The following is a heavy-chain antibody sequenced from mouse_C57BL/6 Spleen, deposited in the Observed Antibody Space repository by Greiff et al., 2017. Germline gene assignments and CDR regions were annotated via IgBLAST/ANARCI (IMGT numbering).Heavy chain of an antibody. J-gene: IGHJ1*03. CDR1: GYTFTDYN. CDR3: ARRSSYCYFDV. CDR2: INPNNGGT. Sequence: VQLQQSGPELVKPGASVTIPCKASGYTFTDYNMDWVKQSHGKSLEWIGDINPNNGGTIYNQKFKGKATLTVDKSSSTAYMELRSLTSEDTAVYYCARRSSYCYFDVWGTGTTVTVSS. V-gene: IGHV1-18*01. D-gene: IGHD1-1*01.